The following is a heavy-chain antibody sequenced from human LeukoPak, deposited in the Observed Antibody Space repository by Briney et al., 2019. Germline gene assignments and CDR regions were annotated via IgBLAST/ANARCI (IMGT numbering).Heavy chain of an antibody. CDR1: GGTFSSYD. CDR2: INAGNGNT. CDR3: ARGPPNWGYDY. Sequence: ASVKVSCKASGGTFSSYDISWVRQAPGQRLEWVGWINAGNGNTKYSQKFQGRVTITRDTSASTAYMELSSLRSEDTAVYYCARGPPNWGYDYWGPGTLVTVSS. V-gene: IGHV1-3*01. J-gene: IGHJ4*02. D-gene: IGHD7-27*01.